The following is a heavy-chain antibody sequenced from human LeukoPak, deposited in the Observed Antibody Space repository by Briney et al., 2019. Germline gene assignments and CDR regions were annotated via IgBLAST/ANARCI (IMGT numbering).Heavy chain of an antibody. Sequence: PSETLSLTCTVSGDSITSSSYYWAWGRQPPGKGRGWIASFYYTAPTYYSPSLKTRVTISVDSSKNLFSLKLSSVTAADTAVYYCARRNYGAAIDYSGQGPLVTVSS. D-gene: IGHD4-17*01. J-gene: IGHJ4*02. CDR3: ARRNYGAAIDY. CDR1: GDSITSSSYY. CDR2: FYYTAPT. V-gene: IGHV4-39*01.